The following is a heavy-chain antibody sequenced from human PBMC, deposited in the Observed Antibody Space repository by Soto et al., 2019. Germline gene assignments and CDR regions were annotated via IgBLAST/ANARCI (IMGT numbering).Heavy chain of an antibody. D-gene: IGHD1-26*01. V-gene: IGHV4-59*01. Sequence: SETLSLTCTVSGGSISSYYWSWIRQPPGKGLEWIGYIYYSGSTNYNPSLKSRVTISVDTSKNQFSLKLSSVTAADTAVYYCARASVESRELLWGGNYYFDYWGQGTLVTVSS. CDR3: ARASVESRELLWGGNYYFDY. CDR2: IYYSGST. CDR1: GGSISSYY. J-gene: IGHJ4*02.